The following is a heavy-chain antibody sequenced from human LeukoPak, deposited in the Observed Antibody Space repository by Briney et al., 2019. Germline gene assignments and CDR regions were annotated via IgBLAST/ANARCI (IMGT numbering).Heavy chain of an antibody. V-gene: IGHV4-34*01. J-gene: IGHJ5*02. Sequence: SETLSLTCAVYGGSFSGYYWSWIRQPPGKGLEWIGEINHSEATDYNPSFKSRATILVDTSKNQFSLKLSSVTAADTAVYYCARDWGVPWGQGTLVTVSS. D-gene: IGHD3-16*01. CDR2: INHSEAT. CDR3: ARDWGVP. CDR1: GGSFSGYY.